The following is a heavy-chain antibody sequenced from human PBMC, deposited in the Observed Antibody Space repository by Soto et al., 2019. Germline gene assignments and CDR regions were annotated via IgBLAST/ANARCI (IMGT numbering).Heavy chain of an antibody. CDR1: GGSIRSYY. CDR2: FYHSGNS. Sequence: SETLSLTCSVSGGSIRSYYWSWIRQSPERGLEWIGYFYHSGNSNYNPSLKSRVTISVDTSKNQLSLSLRSVTAADTAVYFCARISSVDPYGYVNGGLDVWGQGTTVTVSS. V-gene: IGHV4-59*01. J-gene: IGHJ6*02. CDR3: ARISSVDPYGYVNGGLDV. D-gene: IGHD5-18*01.